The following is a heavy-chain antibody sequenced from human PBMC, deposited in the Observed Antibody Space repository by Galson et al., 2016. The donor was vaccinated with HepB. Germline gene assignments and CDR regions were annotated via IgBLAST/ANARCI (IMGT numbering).Heavy chain of an antibody. J-gene: IGHJ4*02. Sequence: SLRLSCAASGFTFSSYSLNWVRQAPGKGLEWVALISSDRSNEYYADSVKGRFTISRDNSKKTLYLEMNSLRVENTAVYYCAGSEGVTAYCGGGCYSRLIHWGQGTLVSVSS. V-gene: IGHV3-30-3*01. CDR1: GFTFSSYS. CDR2: ISSDRSNE. D-gene: IGHD2-21*02. CDR3: AGSEGVTAYCGGGCYSRLIH.